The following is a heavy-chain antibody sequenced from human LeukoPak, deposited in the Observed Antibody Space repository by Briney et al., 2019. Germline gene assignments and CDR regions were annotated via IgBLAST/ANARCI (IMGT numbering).Heavy chain of an antibody. CDR2: ISWNSGSI. J-gene: IGHJ6*02. Sequence: PGRSLRLSCAASGFTFDDYAMHWVRQAPGKGLEWVSGISWNSGSIGYADSVKGRFTISRDNAKNSLYLQMNSLRAEDTALYYCAKEMIVGATTFYYGMDVWGQGTTVTVSS. CDR3: AKEMIVGATTFYYGMDV. D-gene: IGHD1-26*01. V-gene: IGHV3-9*01. CDR1: GFTFDDYA.